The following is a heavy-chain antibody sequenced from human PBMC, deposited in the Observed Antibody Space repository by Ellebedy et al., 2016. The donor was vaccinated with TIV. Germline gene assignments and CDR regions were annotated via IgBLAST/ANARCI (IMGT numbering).Heavy chain of an antibody. Sequence: GESLKISXTASGFTFGDYAMSWFRQAPGKGLEWVGFIRSKAYGGTTEYAASVKGRFTISRDDSKSIAYLQMNSLKTEDTAVYYCTRDVGSSWLNAYYYYYGMDVWGQGTTVTVSS. J-gene: IGHJ6*02. D-gene: IGHD6-13*01. CDR3: TRDVGSSWLNAYYYYYGMDV. CDR1: GFTFGDYA. CDR2: IRSKAYGGTT. V-gene: IGHV3-49*03.